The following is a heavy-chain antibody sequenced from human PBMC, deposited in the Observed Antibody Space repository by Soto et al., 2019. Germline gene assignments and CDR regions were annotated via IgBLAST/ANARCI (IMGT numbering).Heavy chain of an antibody. Sequence: GGSLRLSCAASGFTFINYDMSWVRQAPGKGLEWVSAISGSGDSTYYADSAKGRFTISRDNSKNTLYLQMNTLRTEDTAIYYCAKDHDYGGDPFFDYWGQGTLVTVSS. CDR2: ISGSGDST. D-gene: IGHD4-17*01. CDR3: AKDHDYGGDPFFDY. V-gene: IGHV3-23*01. CDR1: GFTFINYD. J-gene: IGHJ4*02.